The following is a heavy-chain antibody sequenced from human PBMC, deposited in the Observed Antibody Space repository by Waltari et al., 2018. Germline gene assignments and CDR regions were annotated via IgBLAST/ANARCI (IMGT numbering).Heavy chain of an antibody. CDR1: GFTFSGSF. D-gene: IGHD5-12*01. Sequence: EVQLVGSGGGLVQPGGSLKLSCAASGFTFSGSFMHWVRKASGKGLEWVGRIRSKANSYATAYAASVKGRFTISRDDSKNTAYLQMNSLKTEDTAVYYCTSPGVATFDYWGQGTLVTVSS. J-gene: IGHJ4*02. CDR3: TSPGVATFDY. CDR2: IRSKANSYAT. V-gene: IGHV3-73*02.